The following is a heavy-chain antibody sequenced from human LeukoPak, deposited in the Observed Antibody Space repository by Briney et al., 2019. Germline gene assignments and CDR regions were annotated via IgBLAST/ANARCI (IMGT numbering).Heavy chain of an antibody. V-gene: IGHV1-46*01. J-gene: IGHJ3*02. CDR1: GYTFSSYF. CDR2: INPSGGST. CDR3: ARGIAAAAQGAFDI. Sequence: GGSLRLSCAASGYTFSSYFMHWVRQAPGQGLEWMGIINPSGGSTSYAQKFQGRVTMARDTSTSTVYMELSSLRSEDTAVYYCARGIAAAAQGAFDIWGQGTMATVSS. D-gene: IGHD6-13*01.